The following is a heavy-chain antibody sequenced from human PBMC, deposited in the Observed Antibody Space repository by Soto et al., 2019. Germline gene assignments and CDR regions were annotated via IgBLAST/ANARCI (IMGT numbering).Heavy chain of an antibody. J-gene: IGHJ6*02. CDR3: AHASISPYYYYGMDV. CDR2: IDWADDK. V-gene: IGHV2-70*12. CDR1: GFSLTTSAMC. Sequence: SGPTLVNPTQTLTLTCTFSGFSLTTSAMCVSWIRQPPGKALEWLALIDWADDKYYSTSLKTRLTITKDTSKNQVVLTMTNMDPVDTGTYYCAHASISPYYYYGMDVWGQGTTVTVSS. D-gene: IGHD1-20*01.